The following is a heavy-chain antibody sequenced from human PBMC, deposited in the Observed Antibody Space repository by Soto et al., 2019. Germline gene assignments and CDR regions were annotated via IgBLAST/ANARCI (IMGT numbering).Heavy chain of an antibody. J-gene: IGHJ4*02. CDR1: GFTFRSYW. Sequence: PGGSLRLSCAASGFTFRSYWMHWVRQAPGKGLVWVSHINSDGSSTNYADSVKGRFTISRDNAENTLSLQMNSLRAGDTAVYYCARGGAYSGSALDYWGQGMLVTVSS. D-gene: IGHD6-6*01. CDR3: ARGGAYSGSALDY. V-gene: IGHV3-74*01. CDR2: INSDGSST.